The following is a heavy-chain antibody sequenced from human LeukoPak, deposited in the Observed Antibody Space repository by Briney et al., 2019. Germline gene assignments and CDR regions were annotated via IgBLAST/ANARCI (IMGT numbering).Heavy chain of an antibody. CDR2: ISSSSSTI. D-gene: IGHD5-12*01. V-gene: IGHV3-48*01. J-gene: IGHJ5*02. Sequence: PGGSLRLSCAATGFTFSSYSMNWVRQAPGKGLEWVSYISSSSSTIYYADSVKGRFTISRDNAKNSLYLQMNSLRAEDTAVYYCAVGDSGYDYPNWFDPWGQGTLVTVSS. CDR3: AVGDSGYDYPNWFDP. CDR1: GFTFSSYS.